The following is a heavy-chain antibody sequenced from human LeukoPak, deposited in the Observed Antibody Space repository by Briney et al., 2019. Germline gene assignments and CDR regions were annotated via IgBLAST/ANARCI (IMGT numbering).Heavy chain of an antibody. CDR2: ISASGTT. CDR3: ARSHYDILTGYYYYGMDV. D-gene: IGHD3-9*01. Sequence: PGGSLRLSCAASGFTFSTYAMTWVRQAPGEGLEWVSVISASGTTHYADSVKGRFTISRDNAKNSLYLQMNSLRAEDTAVYYCARSHYDILTGYYYYGMDVWGQGNTVTVSS. V-gene: IGHV3-69-1*02. CDR1: GFTFSTYA. J-gene: IGHJ6*02.